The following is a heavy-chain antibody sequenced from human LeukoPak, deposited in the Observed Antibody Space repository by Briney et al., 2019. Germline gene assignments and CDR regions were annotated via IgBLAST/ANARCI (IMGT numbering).Heavy chain of an antibody. Sequence: ASVKVSCKASGYTFTSYDINWVRQATGQGLEWMGWMNPSSGNTGYAQKLQGRVTMTTDTSTSTAYMELRSLRSDDTAVYYCARDRGWAEGFNYYYGMDVWGQGTTVTVSS. V-gene: IGHV1-8*01. D-gene: IGHD3-10*01. CDR3: ARDRGWAEGFNYYYGMDV. J-gene: IGHJ6*02. CDR2: MNPSSGNT. CDR1: GYTFTSYD.